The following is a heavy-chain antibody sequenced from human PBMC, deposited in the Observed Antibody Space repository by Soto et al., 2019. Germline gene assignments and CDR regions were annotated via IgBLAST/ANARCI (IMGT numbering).Heavy chain of an antibody. J-gene: IGHJ5*01. D-gene: IGHD2-2*01. V-gene: IGHV1-69*01. Sequence: QVQLVQSGAEVKTPGSSVEVSCKASGGIFSSFSITWVRQVPGHGLEWMGGIIPMTGTPNYAEKFQGRLTLTADASTRTAYLVLNSLKSEDTAVYYCARGPILPGATSWLDPWGQGTVVIVSS. CDR3: ARGPILPGATSWLDP. CDR2: IIPMTGTP. CDR1: GGIFSSFS.